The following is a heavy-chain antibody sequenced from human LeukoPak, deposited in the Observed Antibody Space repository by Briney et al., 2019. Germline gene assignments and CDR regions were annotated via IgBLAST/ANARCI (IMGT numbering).Heavy chain of an antibody. Sequence: SETLSLTCTVSGGSISSSSYYWSWIRQPAGKGLEWIGRIYTSGSTNYNPSLKSRLTMSVDTSKSHFSLKLSSVTAADTAVYYCARGDPFRAGWFDPWGQGTLVTVSS. CDR3: ARGDPFRAGWFDP. V-gene: IGHV4-61*02. CDR1: GGSISSSSYY. J-gene: IGHJ5*02. CDR2: IYTSGST. D-gene: IGHD6-13*01.